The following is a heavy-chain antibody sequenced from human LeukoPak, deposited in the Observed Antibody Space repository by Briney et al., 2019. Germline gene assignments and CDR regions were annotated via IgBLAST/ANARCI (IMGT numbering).Heavy chain of an antibody. CDR3: ARDYGSVY. J-gene: IGHJ4*02. V-gene: IGHV1-69*04. CDR1: GGTFSSYA. CDR2: IIPILGIA. D-gene: IGHD4-17*01. Sequence: ASVKVSCKASGGTFSSYAISWVRQAPGQGLEWMGRIIPILGIANYAQKFQGRVTITADTSTSTAYMELRSLTSDDTAMYYCARDYGSVYWGQGTLVTVSP.